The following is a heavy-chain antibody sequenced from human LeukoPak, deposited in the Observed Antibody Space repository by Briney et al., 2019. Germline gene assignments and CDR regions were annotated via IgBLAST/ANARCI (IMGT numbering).Heavy chain of an antibody. Sequence: ASVKVSCKASGYTFTGYYMHWVRQAPGQGLEWMGWINPNSGGTNYAQKFQGRVTMTRDTSISTAYMELSRLRSDDTAVYYCARDGYDSSLYYYYYGMDVWGQGITVTVSS. V-gene: IGHV1-2*02. CDR3: ARDGYDSSLYYYYYGMDV. D-gene: IGHD5-12*01. CDR2: INPNSGGT. CDR1: GYTFTGYY. J-gene: IGHJ6*02.